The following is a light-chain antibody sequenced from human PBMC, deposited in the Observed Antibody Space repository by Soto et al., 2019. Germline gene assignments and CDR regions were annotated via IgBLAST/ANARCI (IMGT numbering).Light chain of an antibody. CDR3: QQSYSTPIT. CDR1: QSISSW. CDR2: KAS. Sequence: DIQMTQSPSTLSASVGDRVTITCRASQSISSWLAWYQQKPGKAPKLLIYKASTLKSGVPSRFSGSGSGTDFTLTIGSLQPDDFATYYCQQSYSTPITFGQGTRLEIK. V-gene: IGKV1-5*03. J-gene: IGKJ5*01.